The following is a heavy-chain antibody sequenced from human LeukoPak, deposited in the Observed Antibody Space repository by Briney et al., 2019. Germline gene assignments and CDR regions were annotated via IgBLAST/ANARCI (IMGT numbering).Heavy chain of an antibody. V-gene: IGHV3-21*01. CDR3: ARQWFRGYSGYGRVDY. Sequence: GGSLRLSCAASGFTFSTYNMNWVRQAPGKGLEWVSSITSSSSYIYYADSVKGRFTISRDNAKNSLYLQMNSLRAEDTAVYYCARQWFRGYSGYGRVDYWGQGTLVTVSS. J-gene: IGHJ4*02. CDR2: ITSSSSYI. CDR1: GFTFSTYN. D-gene: IGHD5-12*01.